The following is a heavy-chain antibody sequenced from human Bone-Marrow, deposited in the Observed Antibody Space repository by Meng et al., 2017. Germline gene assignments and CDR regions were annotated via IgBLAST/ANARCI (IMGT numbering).Heavy chain of an antibody. V-gene: IGHV4-4*02. CDR2: IYHSGST. CDR3: ARVIYRPSGHNYFDP. CDR1: GGSISSPNW. D-gene: IGHD1-26*01. Sequence: QVQLQESGPGLVKPSGTLSLTCAVSGGSISSPNWWSWVRQPSGRGLEWIGEIYHSGSTTYNPSLLSRVTISVDKSKNQFSLKLSSVTAADTAIYYCARVIYRPSGHNYFDPWGQGTLVTVSS. J-gene: IGHJ5*02.